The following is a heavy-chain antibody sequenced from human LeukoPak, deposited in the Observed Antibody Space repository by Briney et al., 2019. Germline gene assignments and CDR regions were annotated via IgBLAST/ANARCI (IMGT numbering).Heavy chain of an antibody. CDR2: INHSGST. V-gene: IGHV4-34*01. D-gene: IGHD3-16*02. J-gene: IGHJ4*02. CDR1: GGSFSGYY. Sequence: SETLSLTCAVYGGSFSGYYWSWIRQPPGKGLEWIGEINHSGSTNYNPSLKSRVTISVDTSKNQFSLKLSSVTAADTAVYYCARGRYDGYYDYVWGSYRLYYFDYWGQGTLVTVSS. CDR3: ARGRYDGYYDYVWGSYRLYYFDY.